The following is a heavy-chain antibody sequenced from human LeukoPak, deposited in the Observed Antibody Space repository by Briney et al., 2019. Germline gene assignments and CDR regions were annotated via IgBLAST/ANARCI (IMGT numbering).Heavy chain of an antibody. V-gene: IGHV1-18*01. CDR3: ARAFGSGRIAAGN. Sequence: ASVKVSCKASGGTFSSYAISWVRQAPGQGLEWMGWISAYNGNTNYAQKLQGRVTMTTDTSTSTAYMELSRLRSDDTAVYYCARAFGSGRIAAGNWGQGTLVTVSS. J-gene: IGHJ4*02. CDR2: ISAYNGNT. D-gene: IGHD6-13*01. CDR1: GGTFSSYA.